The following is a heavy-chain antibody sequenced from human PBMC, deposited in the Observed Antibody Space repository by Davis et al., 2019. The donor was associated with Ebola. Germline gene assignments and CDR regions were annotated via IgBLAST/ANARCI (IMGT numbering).Heavy chain of an antibody. V-gene: IGHV6-1*01. CDR1: GARVSSRGAA. J-gene: IGHJ4*02. D-gene: IGHD5-12*01. CDR3: GRGWLRTGIDY. Sequence: HPQTLSLTSAISGARVSSRGAAWNWTRQSPSRGLEWLGRTYYTSQWYNDYAVAVKIRMTINPDTSKNQFSLKLNSVTPEDTAVYYCGRGWLRTGIDYWGQGTLVTVSS. CDR2: TYYTSQWYN.